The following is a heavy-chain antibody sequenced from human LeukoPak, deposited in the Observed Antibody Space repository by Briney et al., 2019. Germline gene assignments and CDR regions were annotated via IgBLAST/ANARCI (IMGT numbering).Heavy chain of an antibody. Sequence: GGSLRLSCAASGFTVSSNYMSWVRQVPGKGLEWVSAISGSGGSTYYADSVKGRFTISRDNSKNTLYLQMNSLKTEDTAVYYCAREPYDFWSGYYYENYFDYWGQGTLVTVSS. CDR2: ISGSGGST. CDR3: AREPYDFWSGYYYENYFDY. D-gene: IGHD3-3*01. CDR1: GFTVSSNY. V-gene: IGHV3-23*01. J-gene: IGHJ4*02.